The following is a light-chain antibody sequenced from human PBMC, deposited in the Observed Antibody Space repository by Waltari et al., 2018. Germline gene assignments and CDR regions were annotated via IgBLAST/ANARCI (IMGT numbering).Light chain of an antibody. J-gene: IGLJ2*01. V-gene: IGLV2-11*01. Sequence: QSALTQPRSVSGSPGQSVTISCTGTNSDVGGYDFVSWYQQYPGKAPKLIIYEVYKRPPGAPDRFSGSKSGNTASLSISGLLNEDEADVYCCSYAGADSSVLFGGGTTLTVL. CDR2: EVY. CDR3: CSYAGADSSVL. CDR1: NSDVGGYDF.